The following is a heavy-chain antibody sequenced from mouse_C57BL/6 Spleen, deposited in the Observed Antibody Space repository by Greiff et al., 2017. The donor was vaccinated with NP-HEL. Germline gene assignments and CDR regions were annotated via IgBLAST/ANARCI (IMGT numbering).Heavy chain of an antibody. CDR3: ARELDYYGSRYAMDY. CDR1: GYTFTSYW. CDR2: IYPGSGST. D-gene: IGHD1-1*01. V-gene: IGHV1-55*01. Sequence: VQLQQPGAELVKPGASVKMSCKASGYTFTSYWITWVKQRPGQGLEWIGDIYPGSGSTNYNEKFKSKATLTVDTSSSTAYMQLSSLTSEDSAVYDCARELDYYGSRYAMDYWGQGTSVTVSS. J-gene: IGHJ4*01.